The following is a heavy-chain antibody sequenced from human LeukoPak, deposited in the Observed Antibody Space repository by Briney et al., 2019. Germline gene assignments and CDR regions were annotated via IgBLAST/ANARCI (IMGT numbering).Heavy chain of an antibody. CDR3: ARQLGYCSSTSCYVFDY. Sequence: ASVKVSCKASGYTFTSYGISWVRQAPGQGLEWMGWISAYNGNTNYAQKLQGRVTMTTDTSTSTAYMELRSLRSDDTAVYYCARQLGYCSSTSCYVFDYWGQGTLVTVSS. V-gene: IGHV1-18*01. J-gene: IGHJ4*02. CDR2: ISAYNGNT. D-gene: IGHD2-2*01. CDR1: GYTFTSYG.